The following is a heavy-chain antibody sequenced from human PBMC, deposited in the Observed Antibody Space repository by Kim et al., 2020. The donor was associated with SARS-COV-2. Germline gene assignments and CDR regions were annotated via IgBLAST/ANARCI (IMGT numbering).Heavy chain of an antibody. V-gene: IGHV3-66*01. D-gene: IGHD2-2*01. J-gene: IGHJ4*02. CDR3: ARDWYCSSTSCYYFDY. Sequence: SVKGRFTISRDNSKNTLYLQMNSLRAEDTAVYYCARDWYCSSTSCYYFDYWGQGTLVTVSS.